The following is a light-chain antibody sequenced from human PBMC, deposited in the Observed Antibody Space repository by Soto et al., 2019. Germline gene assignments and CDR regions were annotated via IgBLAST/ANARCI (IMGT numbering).Light chain of an antibody. J-gene: IGKJ2*01. V-gene: IGKV1-39*01. Sequence: DIQMTQSPSSLSASVGDRATITCRASQSIASYLNWFQQKPGKAPRLLIYAASSLQSGVPSRFSGSGSGTDFTLTISSLQPEDFATYYCQQSSNSPMYTFGQGTKLYIK. CDR1: QSIASY. CDR2: AAS. CDR3: QQSSNSPMYT.